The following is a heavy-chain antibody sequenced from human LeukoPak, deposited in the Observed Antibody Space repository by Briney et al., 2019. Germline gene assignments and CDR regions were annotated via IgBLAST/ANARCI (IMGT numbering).Heavy chain of an antibody. J-gene: IGHJ6*02. Sequence: PGGSLRLSCAASGFTFSNFCMSWVRQAPGKGLEWVANIKQDASEKYYVDSVKGRFTISRDNPKSSLYPQMNSLRAEDTAVYYCTRDDRTLWSGNYYYYGMDVWGQGTTVTVS. CDR2: IKQDASEK. V-gene: IGHV3-7*01. D-gene: IGHD3-3*01. CDR1: GFTFSNFC. CDR3: TRDDRTLWSGNYYYYGMDV.